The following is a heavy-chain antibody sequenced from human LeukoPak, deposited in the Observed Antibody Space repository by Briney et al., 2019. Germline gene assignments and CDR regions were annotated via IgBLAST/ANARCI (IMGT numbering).Heavy chain of an antibody. V-gene: IGHV3-33*01. CDR2: IWYDGSNK. CDR3: ASSLRGQYYGMDV. J-gene: IGHJ6*02. CDR1: GFTFSSNG. D-gene: IGHD4-17*01. Sequence: GGSLRLSCAASGFTFSSNGMRWVRQAPGKGLEWVAVIWYDGSNKYYADSVKGRFTISRDNAKNTLYLQMNSLRAEDTAVYYCASSLRGQYYGMDVWGQGTTVTVSS.